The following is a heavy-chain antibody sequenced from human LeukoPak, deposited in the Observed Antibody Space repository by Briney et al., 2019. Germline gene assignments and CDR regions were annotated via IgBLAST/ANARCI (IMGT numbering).Heavy chain of an antibody. CDR2: INPSGGST. D-gene: IGHD3-10*01. V-gene: IGHV1-46*01. Sequence: ASVKFSCKASGYTFTSYYMHWVRQAPGQGLEWMGIINPSGGSTSYAQKFQGRVTMTRDTSTSTVYMELSSLRSEDTAVYYCARVRGITMVRGAILDPWGQGTLVTVSS. CDR1: GYTFTSYY. J-gene: IGHJ5*02. CDR3: ARVRGITMVRGAILDP.